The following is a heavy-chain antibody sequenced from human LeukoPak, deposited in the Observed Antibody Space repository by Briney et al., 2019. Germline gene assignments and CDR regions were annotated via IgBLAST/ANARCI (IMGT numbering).Heavy chain of an antibody. CDR3: AAPDDILTGYYGY. CDR1: GYTFTSYY. CDR2: IIPILGIA. V-gene: IGHV1-69*02. J-gene: IGHJ4*02. D-gene: IGHD3-9*01. Sequence: SVKVSCKASGYTFTSYYMHWVRQAPGQGLEWMGRIIPILGIANYAQKFQGRVTITADKSTSTAYMELSSLRSEDTAVYYCAAPDDILTGYYGYWGQGTLVTVSS.